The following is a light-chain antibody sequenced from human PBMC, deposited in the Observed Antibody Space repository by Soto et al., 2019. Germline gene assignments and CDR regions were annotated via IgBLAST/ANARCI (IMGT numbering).Light chain of an antibody. CDR1: QSVTSSY. J-gene: IGKJ5*01. CDR2: GAS. Sequence: EIVLTQSPGTLSLSPGESATLSCRTSQSVTSSYSSLVWYQQKPGQAPRLLIYGASSRATGIPDRFSGSGSGTDFTLTISRLEPEDFAVYYCQQYDTSPITFGQGTRLEIK. CDR3: QQYDTSPIT. V-gene: IGKV3-20*01.